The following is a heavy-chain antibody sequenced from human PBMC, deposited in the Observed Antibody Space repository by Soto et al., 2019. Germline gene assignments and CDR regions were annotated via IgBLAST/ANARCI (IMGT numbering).Heavy chain of an antibody. J-gene: IGHJ1*01. V-gene: IGHV2-5*02. CDR3: AHRRGDIAAAGTEYFQH. CDR2: IYWDDDK. D-gene: IGHD6-13*01. CDR1: GFSLSTSGVG. Sequence: SGPTLVNPTQTLTLTCTFSGFSLSTSGVGVGWIRQPPGKALEWLALIYWDDDKRYSPSLKGRLTITKDTSKNQVVLTMTNMDPVDTAIYYCAHRRGDIAAAGTEYFQHWGQGTLVTVSS.